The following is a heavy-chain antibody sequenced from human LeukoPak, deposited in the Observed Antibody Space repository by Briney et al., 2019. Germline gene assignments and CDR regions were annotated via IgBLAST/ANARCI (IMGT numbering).Heavy chain of an antibody. Sequence: GGSLILSCAASGFNFSSYAMSRVRQAPGKGLEWVSAISGSGGSTYYADSVKGRFTISRDNSKNTLYLQMNSLRAEDTAVYYCAKSGGSYYVGYFDYWGQGTLVTVSS. V-gene: IGHV3-23*01. CDR1: GFNFSSYA. D-gene: IGHD1-26*01. J-gene: IGHJ4*02. CDR2: ISGSGGST. CDR3: AKSGGSYYVGYFDY.